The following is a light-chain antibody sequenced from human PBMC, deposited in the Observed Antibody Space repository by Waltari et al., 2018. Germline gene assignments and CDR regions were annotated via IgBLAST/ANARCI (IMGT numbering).Light chain of an antibody. Sequence: DIVMTQSPDSLAVSLGERATINCKSSQSVLYSSNNKNYLAWYQQKPGQPPKLLIYWASTRESGVPDRFSGSGSGTDFTLTISSLQAEDVAVYYCQQYHSGHTFGQGTKLEI. CDR3: QQYHSGHT. J-gene: IGKJ2*01. V-gene: IGKV4-1*01. CDR1: QSVLYSSNNKNY. CDR2: WAS.